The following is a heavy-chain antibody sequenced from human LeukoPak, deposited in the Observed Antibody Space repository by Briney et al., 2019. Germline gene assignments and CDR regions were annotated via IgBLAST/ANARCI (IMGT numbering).Heavy chain of an antibody. V-gene: IGHV3-23*01. CDR3: AKRFYGSRSFYGD. CDR2: ISHTGSDT. J-gene: IGHJ4*02. Sequence: GGSLRLSCAASGFTFSSYAVSWVRQAPGKGLEWVSAISHTGSDTYYADSVKDRFSISRDNSKNTLYLQMNSLRAEDTALYYCAKRFYGSRSFYGDWGRGTLVTVSS. D-gene: IGHD3-10*01. CDR1: GFTFSSYA.